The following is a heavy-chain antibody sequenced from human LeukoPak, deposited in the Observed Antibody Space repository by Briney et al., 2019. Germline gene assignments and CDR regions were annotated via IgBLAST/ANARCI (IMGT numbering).Heavy chain of an antibody. V-gene: IGHV1-69*13. D-gene: IGHD5-18*01. CDR1: GGTFSSYA. Sequence: VASVKVSCKASGGTFSSYAISWVRQAPGQGLEWMGGIIPIFGTANYAQKFQGRVTITADESTSTAYMELSSLRSEDTAVYYCARDRYSYGSPDYWGQGTLVTVSS. CDR3: ARDRYSYGSPDY. CDR2: IIPIFGTA. J-gene: IGHJ4*02.